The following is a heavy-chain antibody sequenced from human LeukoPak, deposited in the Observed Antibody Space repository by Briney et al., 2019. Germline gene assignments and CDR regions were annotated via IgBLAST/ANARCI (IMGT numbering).Heavy chain of an antibody. J-gene: IGHJ5*02. D-gene: IGHD6-6*01. CDR2: IYHSGST. Sequence: SETLSLTCTVSGYSISSGYYWGWIRQPPGKGLEWIGSIYHSGSTYYNPSLKGRVTISVDTSKNQFSLKLSSVTAADTAVYYCARDGGHSSSLVDPWGQGTLVTVSS. CDR1: GYSISSGYY. V-gene: IGHV4-38-2*02. CDR3: ARDGGHSSSLVDP.